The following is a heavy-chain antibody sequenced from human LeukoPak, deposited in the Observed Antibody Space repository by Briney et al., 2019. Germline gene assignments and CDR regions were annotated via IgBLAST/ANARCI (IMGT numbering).Heavy chain of an antibody. CDR2: INSDGSST. Sequence: PGGSLRLSCAAYGFTFSSYWMHWVRQAPGKGLVWVSRINSDGSSTSYADSVKGRFTISRDNAKNTLYLQMNSLRAEDTAVYYCARDGMHYGSGSYLPPGNWFGPWGQGTLVTVSS. V-gene: IGHV3-74*01. J-gene: IGHJ5*02. CDR3: ARDGMHYGSGSYLPPGNWFGP. CDR1: GFTFSSYW. D-gene: IGHD3-10*01.